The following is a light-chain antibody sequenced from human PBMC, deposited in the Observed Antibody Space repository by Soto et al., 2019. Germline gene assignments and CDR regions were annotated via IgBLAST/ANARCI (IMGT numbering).Light chain of an antibody. CDR3: QQYNNWPPLT. Sequence: EIVMTQSPATLSVSPGERATLSCRASQSVTSKLAWYQQKPGQAPRLLIYGAPTRATGIPARFSGSGSGTEFTLTISNLQSEDFAVYYCQQYNNWPPLTFGGGTKVEIK. V-gene: IGKV3-15*01. CDR2: GAP. J-gene: IGKJ4*01. CDR1: QSVTSK.